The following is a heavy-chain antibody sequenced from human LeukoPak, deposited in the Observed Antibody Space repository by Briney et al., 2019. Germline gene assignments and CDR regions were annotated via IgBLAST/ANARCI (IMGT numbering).Heavy chain of an antibody. D-gene: IGHD3-16*01. CDR2: ICYSGIT. Sequence: SQTLSLTCAVSSVSISGGGYCWNWIRQPPGKGLEWIGYICYSGITYYNPSLKSRLTMSLDTSNNQFSLHLSSVTAADTAVYYCARQVGRGTQVYYMDVWGKGTTVTVSS. CDR3: ARQVGRGTQVYYMDV. CDR1: SVSISGGGYC. V-gene: IGHV4-30-4*07. J-gene: IGHJ6*03.